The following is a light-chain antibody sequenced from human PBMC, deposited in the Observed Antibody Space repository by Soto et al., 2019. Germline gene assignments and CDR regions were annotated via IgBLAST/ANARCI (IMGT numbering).Light chain of an antibody. CDR1: QSVSSNS. Sequence: EIVLTQSPGTLSLSPGERATLSCRASQSVSSNSLAWYQQKPGQAPRLLIYGASSRATGIPDRFSASGSGTDFTLTLSRLEPEDLALYYCHQYGKSPRTFGQGTKVEI. CDR3: HQYGKSPRT. J-gene: IGKJ1*01. CDR2: GAS. V-gene: IGKV3-20*01.